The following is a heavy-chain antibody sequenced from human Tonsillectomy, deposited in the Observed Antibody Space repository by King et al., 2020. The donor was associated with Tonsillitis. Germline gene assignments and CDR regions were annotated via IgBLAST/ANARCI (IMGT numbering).Heavy chain of an antibody. D-gene: IGHD4-23*01. J-gene: IGHJ3*02. V-gene: IGHV4-59*01. CDR3: ARTPRLTTVVTPDAFDI. CDR2: IYYSGST. CDR1: GGSISSYY. Sequence: VQLQESGPGLVKPSETLSLTCTVSGGSISSYYWSWIRQPPGKGLEWIGYIYYSGSTNYNPSLKSRVTISVDTSKTQFSLKLSSVTAADTAVYYCARTPRLTTVVTPDAFDIWGQGTMVTVSS.